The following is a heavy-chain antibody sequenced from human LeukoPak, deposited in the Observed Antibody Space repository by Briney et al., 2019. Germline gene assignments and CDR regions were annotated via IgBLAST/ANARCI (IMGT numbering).Heavy chain of an antibody. CDR2: IYTSGST. CDR3: ASLYVFEGTINDY. Sequence: SETLSLTCTVSGGSISSGSYYWSWIRQPAGKGLEWIGRIYTSGSTNYNPSLKSRVTISVDTSKNQFSLKLSSVTAADTAVYYCASLYVFEGTINDYWGQGTLVTVSS. J-gene: IGHJ4*02. CDR1: GGSISSGSYY. V-gene: IGHV4-61*02. D-gene: IGHD3-9*01.